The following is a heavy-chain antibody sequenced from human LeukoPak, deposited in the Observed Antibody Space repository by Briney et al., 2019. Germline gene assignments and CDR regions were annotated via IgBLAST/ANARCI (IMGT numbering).Heavy chain of an antibody. CDR2: IYSGGTT. V-gene: IGHV3-66*01. CDR1: GFTFSSYS. Sequence: GGSLRLSCAASGFTFSSYSMSWVRQAPGKGLEWVSVIYSGGTTYYAGSVEGRFSISRDNSKNTLYLQMNSLRAEDTAVYYCARSAGSYLYFDDWGQGTLVTVSS. J-gene: IGHJ4*02. CDR3: ARSAGSYLYFDD. D-gene: IGHD1-26*01.